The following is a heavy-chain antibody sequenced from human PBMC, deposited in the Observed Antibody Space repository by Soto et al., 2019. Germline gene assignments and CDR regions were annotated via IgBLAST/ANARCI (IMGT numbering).Heavy chain of an antibody. Sequence: QVQLVQSGAEVKKPGASVKVSCKASGYTFTSYYMHWVRQAPGQGLEWMGIINPSGGSTSAQKFQGSVTMTRDTSTSTVYMELGRLRSEDTAVYYWARVYCSGGGCYSLDSWGQGTLVTVSS. CDR1: GYTFTSYY. J-gene: IGHJ4*02. CDR3: ARVYCSGGGCYSLDS. CDR2: INPSGGST. V-gene: IGHV1-46*03. D-gene: IGHD2-15*01.